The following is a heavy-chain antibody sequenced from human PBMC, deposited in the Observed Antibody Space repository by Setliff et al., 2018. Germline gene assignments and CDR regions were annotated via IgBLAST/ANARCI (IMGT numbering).Heavy chain of an antibody. CDR3: ARQPEGGYYDSSGYYGMAPYYFDY. D-gene: IGHD3-22*01. CDR2: IYHSGST. Sequence: SETLSLTCAVSGYSISSGYYWGWIRQPPGKGLEWIGSIYHSGSTYYNPSLKSRVTISVDTSKNQFSLKLSSVTAADTAVYYCARQPEGGYYDSSGYYGMAPYYFDYWGQRTLVTVSS. V-gene: IGHV4-38-2*01. CDR1: GYSISSGYY. J-gene: IGHJ4*02.